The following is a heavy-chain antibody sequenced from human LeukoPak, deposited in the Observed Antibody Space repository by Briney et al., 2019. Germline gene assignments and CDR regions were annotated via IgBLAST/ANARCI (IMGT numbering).Heavy chain of an antibody. V-gene: IGHV4-59*11. CDR3: ARDQMNSGFGEHTLDV. CDR1: GGSISSHY. Sequence: SETLSLTCTVSGGSISSHYWSWIRQSPGKGLEWIGYIYYSGSTNYNPSLKSRVTISVDPSKNQFSLKLSSVTAADTAVYYCARDQMNSGFGEHTLDVWGKGTTVTVSS. CDR2: IYYSGST. J-gene: IGHJ6*04. D-gene: IGHD3-10*01.